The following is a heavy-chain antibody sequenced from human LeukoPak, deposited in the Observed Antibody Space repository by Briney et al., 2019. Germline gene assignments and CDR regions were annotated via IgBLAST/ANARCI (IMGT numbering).Heavy chain of an antibody. D-gene: IGHD2-21*02. CDR2: ISGSGGST. J-gene: IGHJ4*02. CDR1: GFSFSNTW. CDR3: AKEARMVTNVFFDY. Sequence: SGGSLRLSCAASGFSFSNTWMTWVRQAPGKGLEWVSAISGSGGSTYYADSVKGRFTISRDNSKNTLYLQVNSLRAEDTAVYYCAKEARMVTNVFFDYWGQGILVIVSS. V-gene: IGHV3-23*01.